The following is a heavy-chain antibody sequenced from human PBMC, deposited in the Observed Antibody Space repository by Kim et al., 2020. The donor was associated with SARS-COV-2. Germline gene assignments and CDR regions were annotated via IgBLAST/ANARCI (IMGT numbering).Heavy chain of an antibody. V-gene: IGHV3-74*01. CDR3: ARGYCGGDCYSDYYYYYGMDV. CDR1: GFTFSSYW. Sequence: GGSLRLSCAASGFTFSSYWMHWVRQAPGKGLVWVSRINSDGSSTSYADSVKGRFTISRDNAKNTLYLQMNSLRAEDTAVYYCARGYCGGDCYSDYYYYYGMDVWGQGTTVTVSS. J-gene: IGHJ6*02. CDR2: INSDGSST. D-gene: IGHD2-21*02.